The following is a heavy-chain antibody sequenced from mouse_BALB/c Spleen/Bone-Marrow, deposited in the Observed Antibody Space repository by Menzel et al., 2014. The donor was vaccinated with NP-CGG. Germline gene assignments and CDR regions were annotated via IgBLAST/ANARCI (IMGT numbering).Heavy chain of an antibody. CDR3: AGDGYDGGEYYYAMDY. D-gene: IGHD2-2*01. Sequence: VKLQESGPELVKPGASVKMSCKASGYTFTSYYIHWVKQRPGQGLEWIGWIYPGDGSTKYNEKFKGKTTLTADKSSSAAYMLLSSLTSEDSAIYFCAGDGYDGGEYYYAMDYWGQGTSVTVSS. CDR2: IYPGDGST. CDR1: GYTFTSYY. V-gene: IGHV1S56*01. J-gene: IGHJ4*01.